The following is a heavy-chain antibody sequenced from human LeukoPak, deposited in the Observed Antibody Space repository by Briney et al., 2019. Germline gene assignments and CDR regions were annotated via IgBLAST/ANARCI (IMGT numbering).Heavy chain of an antibody. D-gene: IGHD2-2*01. CDR3: ARSGWVVPAAPSDY. V-gene: IGHV1-2*06. Sequence: ASVKVSCKASGYTFTGYYMHWVRQAPGQGLEWMGRINPNSGGTNYAQKLQGRVTMTTDTSTSTAYMELRSLRSDDTAVYYCARSGWVVPAAPSDYWGQGTLVTVSS. J-gene: IGHJ4*02. CDR2: INPNSGGT. CDR1: GYTFTGYY.